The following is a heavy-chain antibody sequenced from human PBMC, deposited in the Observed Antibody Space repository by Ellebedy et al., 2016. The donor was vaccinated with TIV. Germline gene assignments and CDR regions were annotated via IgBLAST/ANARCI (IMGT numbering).Heavy chain of an antibody. CDR2: MGSAGDT. D-gene: IGHD1-14*01. Sequence: PGGSLRLSCAASRFTFSSYDIHWVRQGTGKGLEWVSGMGSAGDTHYAGSVKGRFTISRENAKNSLYLQMNSLRAEDTAVYYCARKRPPDGLDVWGQGTTVTVSS. J-gene: IGHJ6*02. CDR1: RFTFSSYD. V-gene: IGHV3-13*01. CDR3: ARKRPPDGLDV.